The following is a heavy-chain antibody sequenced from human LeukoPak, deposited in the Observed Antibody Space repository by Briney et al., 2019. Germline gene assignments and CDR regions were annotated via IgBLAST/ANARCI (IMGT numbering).Heavy chain of an antibody. CDR2: INTNTGNP. CDR3: ARESRVGIAARRDWFDP. CDR1: GYTFTSYA. Sequence: ASVKVSCKASGYTFTSYAMNWVRQAPGQGLEWMGWINTNTGNPTYAQGFTGRFVFSLDTSVSTAYLQISSLKAEDTAVYYCARESRVGIAARRDWFDPWGQGTLVTVSS. D-gene: IGHD6-6*01. V-gene: IGHV7-4-1*02. J-gene: IGHJ5*02.